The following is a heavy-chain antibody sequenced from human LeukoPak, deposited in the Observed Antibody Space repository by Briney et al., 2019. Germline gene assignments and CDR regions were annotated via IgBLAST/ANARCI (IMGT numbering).Heavy chain of an antibody. CDR3: AGYCSGGSCYSTY. CDR2: IRYDGSNK. J-gene: IGHJ4*02. D-gene: IGHD2-15*01. Sequence: GRSLRLSCAASGFTFSSYGMHWVRQAPGKGLEWVAFIRYDGSNKYYADSVKGRFTISRDNSKNTLYLQMNSLRAEDTAVYYCAGYCSGGSCYSTYWGQGTLVTVSS. V-gene: IGHV3-30*02. CDR1: GFTFSSYG.